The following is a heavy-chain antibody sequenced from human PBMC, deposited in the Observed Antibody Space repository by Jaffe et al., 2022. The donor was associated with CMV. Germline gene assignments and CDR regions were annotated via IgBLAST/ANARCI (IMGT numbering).Heavy chain of an antibody. Sequence: EVQLVESGGGLVQPGGSLRLSCAASGFTFSSYEMNWVRQAPGKGLEWVSYISSSGSTIYYADSVKGRFTISRDNAKNSLYLQMNSLRAEDTAVYYCAREFYDFWSGPGMAGDFDYWGQGTLVTVSS. CDR3: AREFYDFWSGPGMAGDFDY. CDR1: GFTFSSYE. V-gene: IGHV3-48*03. D-gene: IGHD3-3*01. CDR2: ISSSGSTI. J-gene: IGHJ4*02.